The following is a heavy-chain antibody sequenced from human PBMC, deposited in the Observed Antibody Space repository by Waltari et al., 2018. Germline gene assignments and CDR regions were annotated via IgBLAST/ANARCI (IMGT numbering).Heavy chain of an antibody. Sequence: QVQLVESGGGVVQPGGSLRRSCVASGFTFSDYAMHWVRQAPGKGLEWVAVLWYDGSNEKYGDSVRGRFTISRDNSKNTVYLQMSSLRADDTAIYYCARGAAPGYFDYWGQGTLVTVSS. J-gene: IGHJ4*02. CDR2: LWYDGSNE. CDR3: ARGAAPGYFDY. V-gene: IGHV3-33*01. D-gene: IGHD6-25*01. CDR1: GFTFSDYA.